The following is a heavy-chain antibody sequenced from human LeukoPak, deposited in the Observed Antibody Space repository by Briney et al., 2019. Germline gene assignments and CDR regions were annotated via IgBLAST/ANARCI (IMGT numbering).Heavy chain of an antibody. D-gene: IGHD2-21*01. CDR1: GFTFDDHA. Sequence: RPGGSLRLSCAASGFTFDDHAMSWVRQAPGKGLEWVSAISGSGGSTYYADSVKGRFTISRDNSKNTLYLQMNSLRAEDTAVYYCAIGPRSKVMYYFDYWGQGTLVTVSS. J-gene: IGHJ4*02. V-gene: IGHV3-23*01. CDR3: AIGPRSKVMYYFDY. CDR2: ISGSGGST.